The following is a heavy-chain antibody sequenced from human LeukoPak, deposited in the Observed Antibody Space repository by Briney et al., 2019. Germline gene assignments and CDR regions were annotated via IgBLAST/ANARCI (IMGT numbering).Heavy chain of an antibody. V-gene: IGHV4-61*01. J-gene: IGHJ4*02. Sequence: SETLSLTCTVSGGSVSSDSYYWSWIRQPPGKGLEWIGYIYDSGSTSYNPSLRSRVTISTDTSKNQFSLKLTSVTAADTAVYYCARSGSYYGDRPWGYWGQGTLVTVSS. CDR1: GGSVSSDSYY. CDR3: ARSGSYYGDRPWGY. D-gene: IGHD4-17*01. CDR2: IYDSGST.